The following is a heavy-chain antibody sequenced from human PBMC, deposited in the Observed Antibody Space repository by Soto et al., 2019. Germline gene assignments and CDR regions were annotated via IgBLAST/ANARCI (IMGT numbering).Heavy chain of an antibody. D-gene: IGHD1-26*01. V-gene: IGHV3-30*04. Sequence: GGSLRLSCAASGFTFSSYAMHWVRQAPGKGLEWVAVISYDGSNKYYADSVKGRFTISRDNSKNTLYLQMNSLRAEDTAVYYCARVVGATLRDAFDIWGQGTMVTVSS. CDR1: GFTFSSYA. CDR3: ARVVGATLRDAFDI. CDR2: ISYDGSNK. J-gene: IGHJ3*02.